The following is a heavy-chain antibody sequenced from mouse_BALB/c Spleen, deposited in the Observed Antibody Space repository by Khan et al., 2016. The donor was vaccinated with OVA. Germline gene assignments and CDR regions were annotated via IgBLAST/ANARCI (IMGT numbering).Heavy chain of an antibody. CDR2: ISYSGVT. D-gene: IGHD1-1*01. Sequence: EVELVESGPGLVKPSQSLSLTCTVTGYSITSGYAWHWIRQFPGNKLEWMGYISYSGVTSYTPSLKSRISITRDTSKNQFFLQLNSVTTEDTATYYCARGNYYGYYFDYWGQGTTLTVSS. J-gene: IGHJ2*01. CDR1: GYSITSGYA. V-gene: IGHV3-2*02. CDR3: ARGNYYGYYFDY.